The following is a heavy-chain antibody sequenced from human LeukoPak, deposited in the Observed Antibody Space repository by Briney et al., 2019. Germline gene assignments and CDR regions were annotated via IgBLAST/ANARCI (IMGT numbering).Heavy chain of an antibody. V-gene: IGHV3-30*04. CDR1: GFTFSSYA. J-gene: IGHJ4*02. Sequence: GVSLRLSCAASGFTFSSYAMHWVRQAPGKGLEWVAVISYDESNKYYADSVKGRFTISRDNSKNTLYLQMNSLRAEDTAVYYCAKDRYYYDSGGSIYFDYWGQGTLVTVSS. D-gene: IGHD3-22*01. CDR2: ISYDESNK. CDR3: AKDRYYYDSGGSIYFDY.